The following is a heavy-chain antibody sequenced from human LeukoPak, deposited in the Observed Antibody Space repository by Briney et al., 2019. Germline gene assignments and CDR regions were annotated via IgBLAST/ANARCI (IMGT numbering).Heavy chain of an antibody. CDR1: GGSISPNF. D-gene: IGHD1-26*01. V-gene: IGHV4-59*08. CDR3: ARMTVGLYFDS. Sequence: SETLSLTCSVSGGSISPNFWSWVRQPPGKGLEWIGYISYGGTTNYNPSLKSRVTVSLDMSKNQFSLRLNSVTAADTAAYFCARMTVGLYFDSWGQGILVAVSS. CDR2: ISYGGTT. J-gene: IGHJ4*02.